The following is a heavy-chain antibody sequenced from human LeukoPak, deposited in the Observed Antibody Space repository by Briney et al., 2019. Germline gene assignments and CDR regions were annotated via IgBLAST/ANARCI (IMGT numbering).Heavy chain of an antibody. D-gene: IGHD3-22*01. CDR3: ARDSYYDNSGEGAFDI. V-gene: IGHV4-39*07. CDR2: IYQSGST. J-gene: IGHJ3*02. Sequence: SETLSLTCTVSGGSISSSSYYWGWIRQPPGKGLEWIGYIYQSGSTSYNPSLQSRVTISIDKSKNQFSLKLSSVTAADTAVYYCARDSYYDNSGEGAFDIWGQGTLVTVSS. CDR1: GGSISSSSYY.